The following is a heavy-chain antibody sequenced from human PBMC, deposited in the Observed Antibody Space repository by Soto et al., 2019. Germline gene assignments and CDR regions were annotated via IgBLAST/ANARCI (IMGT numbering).Heavy chain of an antibody. J-gene: IGHJ4*02. D-gene: IGHD3-22*01. CDR1: GFTFSSYG. V-gene: IGHV3-33*01. Sequence: QVQLVESGGGVVQPGRSLRLSCAASGFTFSSYGMHWVRQAPGKGLEWVAVIWYDGSNKYYADSVKGRFTISRDNSKNTLYLQMNSLRVEDTAGYYCARDRMYYDSSGYYDYWGQGTLVTVSS. CDR3: ARDRMYYDSSGYYDY. CDR2: IWYDGSNK.